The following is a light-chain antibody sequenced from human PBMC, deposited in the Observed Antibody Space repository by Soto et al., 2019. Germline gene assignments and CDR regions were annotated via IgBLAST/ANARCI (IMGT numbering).Light chain of an antibody. Sequence: QSALTQPASVSGSPGQSITISCTGTSSDVGSYNLVSWYQQHPGKAPKLMIYEGSKRPSGVSNRFSGSKSGNMASLTISGLQAEDEADYYCRSYAGTGTWIFGGGTKVTVL. J-gene: IGLJ2*01. CDR2: EGS. CDR1: SSDVGSYNL. V-gene: IGLV2-23*01. CDR3: RSYAGTGTWI.